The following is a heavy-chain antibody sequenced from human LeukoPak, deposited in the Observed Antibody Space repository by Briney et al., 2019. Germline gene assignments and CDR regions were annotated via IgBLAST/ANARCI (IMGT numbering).Heavy chain of an antibody. J-gene: IGHJ1*01. CDR2: INHSGST. D-gene: IGHD4-11*01. Sequence: SETLSLTCAVYGGSFSACSWSWIRLPPGKGLEWIGEINHSGSTNYNPSLKSRVTMSVDTSKNQLSLKLTSVTAADTAVYYCARAHYGNYAEYFQHWGQGTLVTVSS. CDR1: GGSFSACS. CDR3: ARAHYGNYAEYFQH. V-gene: IGHV4-34*01.